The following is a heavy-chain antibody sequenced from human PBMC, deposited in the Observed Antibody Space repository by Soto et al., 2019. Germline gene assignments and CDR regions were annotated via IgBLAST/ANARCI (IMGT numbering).Heavy chain of an antibody. CDR2: IRYSGKT. J-gene: IGHJ3*01. CDR3: ARFQYTVVTPSDL. CDR1: GGSLTNYF. Sequence: QVQLQESGPGLVEPSETLSLTCTVSGGSLTNYFWTWIRQSPGKGLEWIAYIRYSGKTDYNPSLKSRVTISLDTPKNQFSLKLTSVTAADTAMYYCARFQYTVVTPSDLWGQGTMVIVSS. D-gene: IGHD2-21*02. V-gene: IGHV4-59*01.